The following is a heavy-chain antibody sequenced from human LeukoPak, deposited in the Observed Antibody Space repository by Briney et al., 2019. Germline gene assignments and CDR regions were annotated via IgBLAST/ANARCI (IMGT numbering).Heavy chain of an antibody. J-gene: IGHJ4*02. V-gene: IGHV3-30*18. CDR2: ISYDGSNK. CDR3: AKDVVQLWFRGVNYFDY. Sequence: GRSLRLSCAASGFTFSSYGMHWVRQAPGKGLEWVAVISYDGSNKYYADSVKGRFTISRDNSKNTLYLQMNSLRAEDTAVYYCAKDVVQLWFRGVNYFDYWGQGTLVTVSS. CDR1: GFTFSSYG. D-gene: IGHD5-18*01.